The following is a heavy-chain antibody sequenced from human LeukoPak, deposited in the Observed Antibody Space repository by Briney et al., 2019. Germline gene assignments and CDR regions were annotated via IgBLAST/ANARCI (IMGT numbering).Heavy chain of an antibody. Sequence: SETLSLTCTVSGDSISSYYWSWIRQPPGKGLEWIGYIYDSGKTNYNASLISRVTISVDTSRNQFSLKLTSVTPADTAVYYCARGGGTLDYWGQGTLVTVSS. D-gene: IGHD3-16*01. CDR1: GDSISSYY. V-gene: IGHV4-59*01. CDR2: IYDSGKT. CDR3: ARGGGTLDY. J-gene: IGHJ4*02.